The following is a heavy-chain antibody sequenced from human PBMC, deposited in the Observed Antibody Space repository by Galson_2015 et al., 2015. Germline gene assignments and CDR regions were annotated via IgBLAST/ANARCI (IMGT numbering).Heavy chain of an antibody. J-gene: IGHJ4*02. D-gene: IGHD1-26*01. V-gene: IGHV5-51*01. CDR3: ATRLVGTKYFDY. CDR1: GYSFTSYW. CDR2: IYPGDSET. Sequence: QSGAEVKKAGESLTISCPVSGYSFTSYWIGWVRQMPGKGLEWMGIIYPGDSETRYSPSFQGQVTISADKSISTAYLQWRSLKASDTAMYHCATRLVGTKYFDYWGQGTLVTVSS.